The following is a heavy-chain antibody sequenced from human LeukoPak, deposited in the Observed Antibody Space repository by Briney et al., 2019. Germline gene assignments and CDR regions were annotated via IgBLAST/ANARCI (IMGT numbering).Heavy chain of an antibody. CDR1: VGTFSSYA. CDR3: ARDLGVVNPIGWFDP. J-gene: IGHJ5*02. CDR2: IMPIFVTA. V-gene: IGHV1-69*05. Sequence: SVTVSCKASVGTFSSYAISLVRQAPGHGLEWRGGIMPIFVTAKYAQKFHGRVTITTDESKSPAYMELSSLRSEDTAVYYCARDLGVVNPIGWFDPWGKGTLVTVSS. D-gene: IGHD3-3*01.